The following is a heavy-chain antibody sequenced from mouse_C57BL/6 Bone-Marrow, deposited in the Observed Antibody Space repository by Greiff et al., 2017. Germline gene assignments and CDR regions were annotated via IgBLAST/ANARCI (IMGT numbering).Heavy chain of an antibody. CDR3: ASYDYEAWFAY. Sequence: VQLQQSGPELVKPGASVKISCKASGYSFTSYYIHWVKQRPGQGLEWIGWIYPGSGNTKYNEKFKGKATLTAEPSSSTAFMQLSSLTSEDSAVYYCASYDYEAWFAYWGQGTLVTVSA. V-gene: IGHV1-66*01. J-gene: IGHJ3*01. D-gene: IGHD2-4*01. CDR1: GYSFTSYY. CDR2: IYPGSGNT.